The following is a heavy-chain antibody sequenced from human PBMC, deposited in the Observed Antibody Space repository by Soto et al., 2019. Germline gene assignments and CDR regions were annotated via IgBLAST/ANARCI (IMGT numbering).Heavy chain of an antibody. Sequence: SETLSLTCTVSGGSISSSSYYWGWIRQPPGKGLEWIGSIYYSGSNYYNPSLKGRVTISVDTSKNQFSLKLSSVTAADTALYYCASGLTRIRDYFDYWGQGTLVTVSS. V-gene: IGHV4-39*01. D-gene: IGHD4-4*01. CDR1: GGSISSSSYY. CDR3: ASGLTRIRDYFDY. CDR2: IYYSGSN. J-gene: IGHJ4*02.